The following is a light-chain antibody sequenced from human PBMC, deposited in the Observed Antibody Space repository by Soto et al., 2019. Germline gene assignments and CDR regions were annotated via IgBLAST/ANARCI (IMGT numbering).Light chain of an antibody. V-gene: IGKV1-5*01. CDR3: QQYNDYSWT. Sequence: DIQMTQSPSTLSASVGDRVTITCRASQSISSWLAWYQQKPVKAPNLLIYDASNLESGVPSRFSGSGSGTEFTLTISSLQPDDSATYYCQQYNDYSWTFGQGTKVEIK. J-gene: IGKJ1*01. CDR2: DAS. CDR1: QSISSW.